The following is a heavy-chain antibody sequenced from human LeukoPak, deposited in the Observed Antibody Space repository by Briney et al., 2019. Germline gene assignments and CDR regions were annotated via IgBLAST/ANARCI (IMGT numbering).Heavy chain of an antibody. V-gene: IGHV4-4*07. CDR1: GGSISSYY. D-gene: IGHD3-22*01. CDR2: IYTSGST. J-gene: IGHJ4*02. CDR3: ARVSRYSSGYYYFDY. Sequence: KPSETLSLTCTVSGGSISSYYWSWIRQPAGKGLEWIGRIYTSGSTNYNPSLKSRVTMSVDTSKNQFSLKLSSVTAADTAVYYCARVSRYSSGYYYFDYWGQGTLVTVSS.